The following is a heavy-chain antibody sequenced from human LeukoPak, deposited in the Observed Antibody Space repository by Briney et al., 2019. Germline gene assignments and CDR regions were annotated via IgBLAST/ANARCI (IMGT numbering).Heavy chain of an antibody. D-gene: IGHD1-26*01. V-gene: IGHV3-23*01. Sequence: GGSLRLSCAASGFTFSPYAMNWVRQAPGKGLEWVSIISASGGDTYYADSVEGRFTISRDNSKNTLYLQMNSLRAEDTAVYYCAKDGYSGTLVPYYFDYWGQGTLVTVSS. CDR1: GFTFSPYA. J-gene: IGHJ4*02. CDR2: ISASGGDT. CDR3: AKDGYSGTLVPYYFDY.